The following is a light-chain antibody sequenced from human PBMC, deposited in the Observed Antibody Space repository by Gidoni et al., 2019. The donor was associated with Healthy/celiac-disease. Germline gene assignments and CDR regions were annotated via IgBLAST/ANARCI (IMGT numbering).Light chain of an antibody. CDR2: DAS. Sequence: DIQMTQSPSTLSASVGDRVTITCRASQSISSWLAWYQQKPGKAPKLLIYDASSLESGVPSRFSGSGSGTEFTLTISSLQPDDFATYYCQQYNSYSPELTFGGXTKVEIK. CDR3: QQYNSYSPELT. CDR1: QSISSW. J-gene: IGKJ4*01. V-gene: IGKV1-5*01.